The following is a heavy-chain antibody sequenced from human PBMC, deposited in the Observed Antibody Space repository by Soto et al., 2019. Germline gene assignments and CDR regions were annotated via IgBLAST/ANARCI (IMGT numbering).Heavy chain of an antibody. CDR1: EFTFSSYG. J-gene: IGHJ4*02. CDR3: AKDRGALRWSEEHYYFDY. CDR2: IFYDGTKK. Sequence: GGSLVLSCAASEFTFSSYGMHWVRQAPGKGLEWVAVIFYDGTKKYYADSMKGRFTISRDNSKNTLFLQMNSLRAEDTAVYYCAKDRGALRWSEEHYYFDYWGQGTLVTV. D-gene: IGHD4-17*01. V-gene: IGHV3-30*18.